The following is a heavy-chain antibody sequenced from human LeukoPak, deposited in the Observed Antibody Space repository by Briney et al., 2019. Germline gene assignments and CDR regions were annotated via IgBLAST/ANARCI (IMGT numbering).Heavy chain of an antibody. CDR3: ARTRGTHISMAYLDS. V-gene: IGHV1-18*01. CDR1: GYTFTSYG. CDR2: ISAYNGNT. J-gene: IGHJ4*02. Sequence: ASVKVSCKASGYTFTSYGISWVRQAPGQGLEWMGWISAYNGNTNYAQKLQGRVTMTTDTSTSTAYMELRSLRFDDTAVYYCARTRGTHISMAYLDSWGQGTLVTVSS. D-gene: IGHD2/OR15-2a*01.